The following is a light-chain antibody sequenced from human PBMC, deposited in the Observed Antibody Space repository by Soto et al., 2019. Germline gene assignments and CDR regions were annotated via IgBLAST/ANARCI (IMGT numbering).Light chain of an antibody. CDR3: QQSYSTPLP. CDR2: AAS. J-gene: IGKJ4*01. Sequence: DIQMTQSPSSLSASVGDRVTITCRTSQSISSYLNWYQQKPGKAPNLLIYAASNLQSGVPSRFSGGGSETDCTLTISSLQPEEYATYYCQQSYSTPLPFGGGTKVEIK. V-gene: IGKV1-39*01. CDR1: QSISSY.